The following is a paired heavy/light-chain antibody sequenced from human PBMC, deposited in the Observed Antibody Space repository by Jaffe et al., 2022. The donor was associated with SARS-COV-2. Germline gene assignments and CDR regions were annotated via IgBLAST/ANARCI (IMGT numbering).Light chain of an antibody. CDR1: QSISSW. CDR3: QQFNSYRT. CDR2: KAS. V-gene: IGKV1-5*03. J-gene: IGKJ1*01. Sequence: DIQMTQSPSTLSASVGDRVTITCRASQSISSWLAWYQQKPGKAPKLLIYKASSLESGVPSRFSGSGSGTEFTLTISSLQPDDFGTYYCQQFNSYRTFGQGTKVEIK.
Heavy chain of an antibody. CDR3: TPEGGTGWYGYFQH. Sequence: EVQLVESGGNLVEPGGSLRLSCAASGFTFTDAWMSWVRQAPGKGLEWVGRIKSKRDGGATDNAAPVKGRFTISRDDSKNTLYLQMNSLKAEDTAVYYCTPEGGTGWYGYFQHWGQGTLVTVSS. D-gene: IGHD6-19*01. CDR1: GFTFTDAW. CDR2: IKSKRDGGAT. J-gene: IGHJ1*01. V-gene: IGHV3-15*01.